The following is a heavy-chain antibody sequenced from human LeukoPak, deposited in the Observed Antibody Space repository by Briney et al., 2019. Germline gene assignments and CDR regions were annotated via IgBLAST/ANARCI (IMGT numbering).Heavy chain of an antibody. CDR3: ARDGGFVPHSGSYYSGFDY. D-gene: IGHD3-10*01. CDR2: INGRGGST. V-gene: IGHV3-23*01. Sequence: PGGSLRLSCAASGFTFSNYAMSWVRQAPGKGLEWVSSINGRGGSTYYADSVKGRFTISRDNAKNSLYLQMNSLRAEDTAVYYCARDGGFVPHSGSYYSGFDYWGQGTLVTVSS. CDR1: GFTFSNYA. J-gene: IGHJ4*02.